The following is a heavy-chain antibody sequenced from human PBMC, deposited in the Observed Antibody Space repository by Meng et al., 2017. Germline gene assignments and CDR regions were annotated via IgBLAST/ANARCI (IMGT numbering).Heavy chain of an antibody. V-gene: IGHV4-34*01. CDR1: GGSFSGYY. CDR3: ARGVQCSTSCYIDY. Sequence: QVQLQQWGAGLFKPSETLSLTCAVYGGSFSGYYWSWSRQPPGKGLEWIGEINHSGSTNYNPSLKSRVTISVDTSKNQFSLKLSSVTAADTAVYYCARGVQCSTSCYIDYWGQGTLVTVS. J-gene: IGHJ4*02. D-gene: IGHD2-2*02. CDR2: INHSGST.